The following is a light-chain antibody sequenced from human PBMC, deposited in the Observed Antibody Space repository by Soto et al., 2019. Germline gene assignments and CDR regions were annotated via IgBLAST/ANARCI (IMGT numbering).Light chain of an antibody. V-gene: IGLV2-8*01. CDR2: EVS. J-gene: IGLJ1*01. CDR1: ISDIGAYIY. CDR3: RSYAGSNNFV. Sequence: QSPLTQPTSASGSPGQSVTISCTGTISDIGAYIYVSWYQQHPGKAPKLMISEVSMRPSGVPERFSGSKSGNTASLTVSGLQADDEAHYYCRSYAGSNNFVFGTGTKVTVL.